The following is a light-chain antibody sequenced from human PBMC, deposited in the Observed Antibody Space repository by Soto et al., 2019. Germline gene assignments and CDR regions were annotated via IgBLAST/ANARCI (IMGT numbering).Light chain of an antibody. CDR1: SSNIGNDI. V-gene: IGLV1-44*01. CDR3: ATWDDRLQGLV. CDR2: SNS. Sequence: QAVVTQPPSASGTPGQRATISCSGSSSNIGNDIVNWYQQVPGTAPKLLIYSNSQRPSGVPDRFSGSKSGTSASLAIRGLQSEDEADYFCATWDDRLQGLVFGGGTKVTVL. J-gene: IGLJ2*01.